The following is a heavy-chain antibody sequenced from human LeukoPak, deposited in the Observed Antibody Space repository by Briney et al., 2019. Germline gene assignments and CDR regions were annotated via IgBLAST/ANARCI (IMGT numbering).Heavy chain of an antibody. CDR1: EITFSNYA. CDR2: IGRSGSPT. Sequence: PGGSLRLSCAASEITFSNYAISWVRQAPGKGLEWVAAIGRSGSPTYYADSVKGRFTISRDTSKNTLFLEMNSLRAEDTAEYYCAKVDPSVLGAFDVWGQGTMVTVSS. CDR3: AKVDPSVLGAFDV. J-gene: IGHJ3*01. D-gene: IGHD5-12*01. V-gene: IGHV3-23*05.